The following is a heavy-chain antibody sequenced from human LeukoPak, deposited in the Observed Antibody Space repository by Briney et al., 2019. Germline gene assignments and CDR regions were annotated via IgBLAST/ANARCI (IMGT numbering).Heavy chain of an antibody. Sequence: GRSLRLSCAASGFTFEDYAMHWVRHAPGKGLEWVSGISWNSGSIGYADSVKGRFTISRDNAKNSLYLQMNSLRAEDTALYYCAKDKGFGELLNWGQGTLVTVSS. CDR3: AKDKGFGELLN. V-gene: IGHV3-9*01. CDR1: GFTFEDYA. J-gene: IGHJ4*02. CDR2: ISWNSGSI. D-gene: IGHD3-10*01.